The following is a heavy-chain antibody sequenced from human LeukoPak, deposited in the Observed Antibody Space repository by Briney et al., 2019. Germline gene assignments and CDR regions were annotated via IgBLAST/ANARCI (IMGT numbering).Heavy chain of an antibody. Sequence: PGGSLRLSCAASGFTFSSYGMHWVRQAPGKGLEWVAVISYDGSSKYYADSVKGRFTISRDNSKNTLYLQMNSLRDEDTAVYYCARPNQGYCSSTSCPFDYWGQGTLVTVSS. J-gene: IGHJ4*02. D-gene: IGHD2-2*01. CDR1: GFTFSSYG. V-gene: IGHV3-30-3*01. CDR3: ARPNQGYCSSTSCPFDY. CDR2: ISYDGSSK.